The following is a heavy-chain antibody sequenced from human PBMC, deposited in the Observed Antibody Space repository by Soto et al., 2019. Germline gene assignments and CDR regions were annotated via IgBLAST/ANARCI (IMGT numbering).Heavy chain of an antibody. CDR3: AKVAIFGVVIIKPIYYFDY. D-gene: IGHD3-3*01. CDR2: ISGSGGST. J-gene: IGHJ4*02. Sequence: AISGSGGSTYYADSVKGRFTISRDNSKNTLYLQMNSLRAEDTAVYYCAKVAIFGVVIIKPIYYFDYWGQGTLVTVSS. V-gene: IGHV3-23*01.